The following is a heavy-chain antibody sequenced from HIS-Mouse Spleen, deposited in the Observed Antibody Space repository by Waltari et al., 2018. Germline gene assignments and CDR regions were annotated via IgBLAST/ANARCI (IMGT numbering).Heavy chain of an antibody. D-gene: IGHD6-6*01. CDR2: ISYDGSNK. Sequence: QVQLVESGGGVVQPGRSLRLSCAASGFTFISYARHWVRPAPGKGLEWVAVISYDGSNKYYADSVKGRFTISRDNSKNTLYLQMNSLRAEDTAVYYCARDTTSIAAHDAFDIWGQGTMVTVSS. CDR1: GFTFISYA. J-gene: IGHJ3*02. CDR3: ARDTTSIAAHDAFDI. V-gene: IGHV3-30*04.